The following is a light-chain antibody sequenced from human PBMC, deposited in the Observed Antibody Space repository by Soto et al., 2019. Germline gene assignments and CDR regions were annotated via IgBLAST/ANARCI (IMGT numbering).Light chain of an antibody. CDR1: QSVSSN. Sequence: EIVMTQSPATLSVSPGERATLSCRASQSVSSNLAWYQQKPGQAPRLLIYGASTRATGIPARFSGSGSGTEFTLTIRCLQSEDFAVYYCQLYNNWPLWTFGQGTKVEIK. V-gene: IGKV3-15*01. CDR2: GAS. J-gene: IGKJ1*01. CDR3: QLYNNWPLWT.